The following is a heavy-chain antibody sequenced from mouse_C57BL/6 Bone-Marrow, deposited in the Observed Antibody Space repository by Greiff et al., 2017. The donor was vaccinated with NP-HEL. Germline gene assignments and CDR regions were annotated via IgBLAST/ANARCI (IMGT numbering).Heavy chain of an antibody. CDR1: GYTFTSYW. D-gene: IGHD1-1*01. CDR2: IYPGSGST. Sequence: VQLQQPGAELVKPGASVKMSCKASGYTFTSYWITWVKQRPGQGLEWIGDIYPGSGSTNYNEKFKSKGTLTVDTSSSTAYMQLSILTSKDSAVYYCARGDYYGSWYFDVWGTGTTVTVSS. CDR3: ARGDYYGSWYFDV. V-gene: IGHV1-55*01. J-gene: IGHJ1*03.